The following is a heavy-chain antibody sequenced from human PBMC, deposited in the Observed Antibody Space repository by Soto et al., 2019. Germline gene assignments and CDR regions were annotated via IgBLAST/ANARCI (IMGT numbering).Heavy chain of an antibody. J-gene: IGHJ5*02. CDR2: IIPIFGTA. V-gene: IGHV1-69*06. D-gene: IGHD3-22*01. Sequence: GASVKVSCKASGGTFSSYAISWVRQAPGQGLEWMGGIIPIFGTANYAQKFQGRVTITADKSTSTAYMELSSLRSEDTAVYYCASRAGYYDSSGYYYSEHRNPYWFDPWGQGTLVTVSS. CDR1: GGTFSSYA. CDR3: ASRAGYYDSSGYYYSEHRNPYWFDP.